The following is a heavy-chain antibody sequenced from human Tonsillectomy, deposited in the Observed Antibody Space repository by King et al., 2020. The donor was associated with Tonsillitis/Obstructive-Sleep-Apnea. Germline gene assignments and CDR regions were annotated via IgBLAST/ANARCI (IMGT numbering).Heavy chain of an antibody. CDR2: INHSGST. J-gene: IGHJ6*03. Sequence: VQLPQWGAGLLKPSETLSLTCAVYGGSFSGYYWSWIRQPPGKGLEWIGEINHSGSTNHNSSLKSRVTISVDTSKNQFSLKLSSGTAADTAVYYCARGYCSSTSCYEGGPYYMDVWGKGTTVTVSS. V-gene: IGHV4-34*01. D-gene: IGHD2-2*01. CDR1: GGSFSGYY. CDR3: ARGYCSSTSCYEGGPYYMDV.